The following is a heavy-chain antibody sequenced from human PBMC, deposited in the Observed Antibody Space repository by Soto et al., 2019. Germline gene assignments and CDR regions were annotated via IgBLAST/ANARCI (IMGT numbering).Heavy chain of an antibody. CDR1: GFTFSSYA. D-gene: IGHD6-19*01. CDR2: ISGTSGRT. Sequence: EVQLLESGGGLVQPGGSLRLSCAASGFTFSSYALNWVRQAPGKGLEWVSSISGTSGRTYYADSVEGRFTISRDNPKNTLYLQIDSLRAEDTAVYYCAKDEGSGWYYFDYWGQGTLVSVSS. J-gene: IGHJ4*02. CDR3: AKDEGSGWYYFDY. V-gene: IGHV3-23*01.